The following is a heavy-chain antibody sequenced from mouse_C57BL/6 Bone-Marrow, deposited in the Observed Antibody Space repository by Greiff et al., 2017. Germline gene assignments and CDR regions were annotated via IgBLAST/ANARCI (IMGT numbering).Heavy chain of an antibody. J-gene: IGHJ3*01. Sequence: VQRVESGAELARPGASVKLSCKASGYTFTSYGISWVKQRTGQGLEWIGEIYPRSGNTYYNEKFKGKATLTADKSSSPAYMELRSLTSEDSAVYFCARSGFYDYDAWFAYWGQGTLVTVSA. CDR1: GYTFTSYG. CDR2: IYPRSGNT. D-gene: IGHD2-4*01. V-gene: IGHV1-81*01. CDR3: ARSGFYDYDAWFAY.